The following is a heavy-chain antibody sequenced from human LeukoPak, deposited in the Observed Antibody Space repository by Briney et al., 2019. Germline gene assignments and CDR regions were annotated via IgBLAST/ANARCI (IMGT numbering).Heavy chain of an antibody. CDR2: ISSSGSTI. CDR1: GFTFSGYY. D-gene: IGHD4-17*01. J-gene: IGHJ6*03. V-gene: IGHV3-11*04. Sequence: GGSLRPSCAASGFTFSGYYMSWIRQAPGKGLEWVSYISSSGSTIYYADSVKGRFTISRDNAKNSLYLQMNSLRAEDTAVYYCARETTTVTSYYYYYMDVWGKGTTVTVSS. CDR3: ARETTTVTSYYYYYMDV.